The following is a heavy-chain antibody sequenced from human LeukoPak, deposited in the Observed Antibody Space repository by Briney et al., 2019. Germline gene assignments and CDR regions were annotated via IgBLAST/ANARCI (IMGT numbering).Heavy chain of an antibody. CDR1: GFTFSGYS. D-gene: IGHD5-12*01. Sequence: GGSLRLSCTASGFTFSGYSMNWIRQAPGKGLEWVSSFGTRSTSIYHAGSVKGRFAISRDNAKNSLYLQMNSLRAEDTAVYYCTRVGSGYESDYWGQGTLVTVSS. CDR2: FGTRSTSI. CDR3: TRVGSGYESDY. V-gene: IGHV3-21*04. J-gene: IGHJ4*02.